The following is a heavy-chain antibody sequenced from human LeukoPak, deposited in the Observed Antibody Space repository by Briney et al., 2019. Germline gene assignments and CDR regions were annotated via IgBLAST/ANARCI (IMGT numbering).Heavy chain of an antibody. CDR3: ARGYMAWFDP. J-gene: IGHJ5*02. Sequence: GGSLRLSCAASEFSVGSNYMTWVRQAPGKGLEWVSLIYSGGSTYYADSVKGRFTISRDNSKNTLYLQMNSLRAEDTALYYCARGYMAWFDPWGQGTLVTVSS. CDR1: EFSVGSNY. D-gene: IGHD1-14*01. V-gene: IGHV3-66*01. CDR2: IYSGGST.